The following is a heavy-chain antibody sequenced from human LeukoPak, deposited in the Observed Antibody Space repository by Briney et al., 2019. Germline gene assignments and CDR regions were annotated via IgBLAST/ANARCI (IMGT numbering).Heavy chain of an antibody. CDR3: VRVKSGSISDS. CDR2: ISYSGST. Sequence: SETLSLTCTVSGGSISSSNYYWGWIRQPPGKGLEWIASISYSGSTYYNPSVKSRVTISRDTSKNQFSLSLDSVTAADTAVYYCVRVKSGSISDSWGQGTLVTVSS. J-gene: IGHJ4*02. D-gene: IGHD1-26*01. V-gene: IGHV4-39*07. CDR1: GGSISSSNYY.